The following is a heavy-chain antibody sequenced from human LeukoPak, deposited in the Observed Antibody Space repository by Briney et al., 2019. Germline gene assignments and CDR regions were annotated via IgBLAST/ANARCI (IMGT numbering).Heavy chain of an antibody. CDR2: MNSDGTTT. CDR3: TAAGNYRFDF. Sequence: GGSLRLSCAASGFTFSSSWMHWVRQALGEGLVWVSRMNSDGTTTNYADSVQGRFTISRDNARNTLFLQMNSLRADDTAVYYCTAAGNYRFDFWGQGTLVTVSS. J-gene: IGHJ4*02. V-gene: IGHV3-74*01. D-gene: IGHD1-7*01. CDR1: GFTFSSSW.